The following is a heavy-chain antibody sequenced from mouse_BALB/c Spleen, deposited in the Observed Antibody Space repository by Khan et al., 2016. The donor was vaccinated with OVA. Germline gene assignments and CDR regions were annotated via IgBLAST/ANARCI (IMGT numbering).Heavy chain of an antibody. Sequence: QIQLVQSGPELKKPGETVRISCKASGYTFTTAGMQWVQKMPGKGLKWIGWINTHSGVPKYAEDFKGRFAFSLETSASIGYLQITNLKNEDTATYFGARGGAAFYRNDGGAMDYWGQGTSVTGSS. CDR3: ARGGAAFYRNDGGAMDY. D-gene: IGHD2-14*01. CDR1: GYTFTTAG. V-gene: IGHV9-4*02. CDR2: INTHSGVP. J-gene: IGHJ4*01.